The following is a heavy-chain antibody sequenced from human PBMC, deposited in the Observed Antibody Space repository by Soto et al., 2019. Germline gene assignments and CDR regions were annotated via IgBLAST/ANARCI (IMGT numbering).Heavy chain of an antibody. D-gene: IGHD6-13*01. CDR1: GFTFSTYE. Sequence: EVQLVESGGGLVQPGGSLRLSCAASGFTFSTYEFNWVRQAPGRGLEWISYISDSGNIIKYADSVKGRFTISRDNAESSLHLHMSSLRVDDTAVYFCVRDTMRASAAASLDYWGQGTQVIVSS. V-gene: IGHV3-48*03. CDR2: ISDSGNII. CDR3: VRDTMRASAAASLDY. J-gene: IGHJ4*02.